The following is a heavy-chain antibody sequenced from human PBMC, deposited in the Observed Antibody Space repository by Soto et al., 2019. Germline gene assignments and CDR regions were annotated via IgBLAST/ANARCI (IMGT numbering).Heavy chain of an antibody. CDR3: AVVTGAFDI. J-gene: IGHJ3*02. D-gene: IGHD2-21*02. CDR2: IYYSGST. V-gene: IGHV4-31*03. CDR1: GASINHSDYY. Sequence: QVQLQESGPGLVKPSQTLSLTCSVSGASINHSDYYWSWIRQHPQRGLEWIAYIYYSGSTNYNPSVKSRITMSVDSSKNQFSLKLSSMTAADSAVYYCAVVTGAFDIWGQGTMVAVSS.